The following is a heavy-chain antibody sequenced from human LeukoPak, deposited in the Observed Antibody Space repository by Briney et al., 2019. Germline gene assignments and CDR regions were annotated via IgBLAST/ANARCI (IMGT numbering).Heavy chain of an antibody. CDR3: ARGSHYYDSSGYYLGY. J-gene: IGHJ4*02. Sequence: SETLSLTCTVSGGSISSYYWSWIRQPAGKGLEWIGRIYTSGSTNYNPSPKSRVTMSVDTSKNQFSLKLSSVTAADTAVYYCARGSHYYDSSGYYLGYWGQGTLVTVSS. D-gene: IGHD3-22*01. V-gene: IGHV4-4*07. CDR1: GGSISSYY. CDR2: IYTSGST.